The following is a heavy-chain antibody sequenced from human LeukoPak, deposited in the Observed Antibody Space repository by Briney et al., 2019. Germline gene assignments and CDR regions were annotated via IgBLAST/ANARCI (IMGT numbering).Heavy chain of an antibody. D-gene: IGHD6-13*01. J-gene: IGHJ4*02. CDR2: ISGSGGST. Sequence: PGGSLRLSCAASGFTFSSYGMSWVRQAPGKGLEVVSGISGSGGSTYHADSVKGRFTISRDNSKSTLSLQMNSLRAEDTAVYYCAKGRSSSWYFDYWGQGTLVTVSS. CDR3: AKGRSSSWYFDY. V-gene: IGHV3-23*01. CDR1: GFTFSSYG.